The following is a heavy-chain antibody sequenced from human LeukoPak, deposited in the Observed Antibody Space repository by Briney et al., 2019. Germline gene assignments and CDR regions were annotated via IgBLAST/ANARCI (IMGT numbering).Heavy chain of an antibody. CDR1: GFTFSSHD. J-gene: IGHJ4*02. D-gene: IGHD2-15*01. Sequence: GGSLRLSCAASGFTFSSHDMNWVRQAPGKGLEWVASITTATSSYIYYADSVKGRFTISRDDAKNSLYRQMDSLRADDTAVYYCARDYGGPHYFDYWGQGTLVTVSS. V-gene: IGHV3-21*01. CDR3: ARDYGGPHYFDY. CDR2: ITTATSSYI.